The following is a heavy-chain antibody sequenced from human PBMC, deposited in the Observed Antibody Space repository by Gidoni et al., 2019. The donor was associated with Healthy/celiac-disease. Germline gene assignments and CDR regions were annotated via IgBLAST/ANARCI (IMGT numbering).Heavy chain of an antibody. CDR3: ARDEITMVRGVISRSGVYFDY. D-gene: IGHD3-10*01. CDR2: ISSSGSNI. Sequence: EVQLVGSGGVLVQPGGYLRLSCAATGFTFSSYEMNRVRRAPGKGLEWVSYISSSGSNIYYADSVKGRFTISRDNAKNALFLQMNSLRAEDTAVYYCARDEITMVRGVISRSGVYFDYWGQGTLVTVSS. V-gene: IGHV3-48*03. CDR1: GFTFSSYE. J-gene: IGHJ4*02.